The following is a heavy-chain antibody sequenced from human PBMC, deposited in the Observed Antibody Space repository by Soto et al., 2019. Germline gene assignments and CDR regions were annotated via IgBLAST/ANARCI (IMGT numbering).Heavy chain of an antibody. V-gene: IGHV1-18*01. CDR3: ARDFRAYSGSYHDGFDI. CDR2: ISAYIRNT. Sequence: SVKGSCKASGYTITNYVVSCVRQAPEQGLEWIGWISAYIRNTNYAQKLQGRVTMTIDTYTSTAYMELRSLRSDDTAVYYCARDFRAYSGSYHDGFDIWGQGIMVTV. J-gene: IGHJ3*02. CDR1: GYTITNYV. D-gene: IGHD1-26*01.